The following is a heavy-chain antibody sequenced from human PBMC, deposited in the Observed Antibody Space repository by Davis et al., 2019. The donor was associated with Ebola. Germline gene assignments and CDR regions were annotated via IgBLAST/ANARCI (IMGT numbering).Heavy chain of an antibody. D-gene: IGHD1-26*01. J-gene: IGHJ4*02. CDR1: GGSLNGYY. CDR2: LYYRVRT. Sequence: MPSETLSLTCSLSGGSLNGYYWSXXXXXXXXXXXXXCSLYYRVRTNYNPSLMSRVTFSMDTSNNHFSLRLKSVVDADTAVSFCAKGVTGSPRRALDSWGPGTLVIVSS. V-gene: IGHV4-59*01. CDR3: AKGVTGSPRRALDS.